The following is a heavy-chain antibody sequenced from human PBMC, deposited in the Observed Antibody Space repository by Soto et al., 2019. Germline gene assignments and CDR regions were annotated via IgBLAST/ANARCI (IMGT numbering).Heavy chain of an antibody. CDR3: ARKGEQLLLFDY. Sequence: SDTWSVAYGSSVGSGCYRGRINKPPGKGLEWIGSMYYSGSTYYNQSLKSRVTISVDTSKNQFSLKLSSVAAADTVLYYYARKGEQLLLFDYLSQGTLVTVSA. J-gene: IGHJ4*02. CDR2: MYYSGST. V-gene: IGHV4-39*01. D-gene: IGHD6-6*01. CDR1: YGSSVGSGCY.